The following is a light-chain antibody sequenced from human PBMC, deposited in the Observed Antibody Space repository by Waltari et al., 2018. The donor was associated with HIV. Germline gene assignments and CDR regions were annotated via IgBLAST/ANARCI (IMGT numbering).Light chain of an antibody. Sequence: QSVLTQPPSASGTPEQRVTISCSGTTSNTGRTTVSWFQQFPGTAPKVLIYGKNQRPSGVPDRFSGSKSGTSASLAISGLQSEDEADYYCASWDDSLNGPVFGGGTKLTVV. CDR3: ASWDDSLNGPV. CDR2: GKN. J-gene: IGLJ2*01. V-gene: IGLV1-44*01. CDR1: TSNTGRTT.